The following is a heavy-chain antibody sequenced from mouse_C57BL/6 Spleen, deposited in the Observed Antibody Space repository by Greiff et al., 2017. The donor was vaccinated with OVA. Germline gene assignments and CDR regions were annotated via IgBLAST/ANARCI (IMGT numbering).Heavy chain of an antibody. Sequence: EVKLQESGPGLVKPSQSLSLTCSVTGYSITSGYYWNWIRQFPGNKLEWMGYISYDGSNNYNPSLKNRISITRDTSKNQFFLKLNSVTTEDTATYYCARGIYYDYDEIRGHAMDYWGQGTSVTVSS. CDR1: GYSITSGYY. CDR3: ARGIYYDYDEIRGHAMDY. V-gene: IGHV3-6*01. CDR2: ISYDGSN. J-gene: IGHJ4*01. D-gene: IGHD2-4*01.